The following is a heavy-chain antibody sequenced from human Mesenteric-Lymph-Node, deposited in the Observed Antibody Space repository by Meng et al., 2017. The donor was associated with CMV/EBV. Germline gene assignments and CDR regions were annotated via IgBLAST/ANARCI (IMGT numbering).Heavy chain of an antibody. CDR2: IRYDGSNK. CDR1: GFTFSSYG. V-gene: IGHV3-30*02. J-gene: IGHJ4*02. D-gene: IGHD1-26*01. CDR3: APVIGILGANGDV. Sequence: GESLKISCAASGFTFSSYGMHWVRQAPGKGLEWVAFIRYDGSNKYYADSVKGRFTISRDNSKNTLYLQMNSLRAEDTAVYYCAPVIGILGANGDVWGQGTLVTVSS.